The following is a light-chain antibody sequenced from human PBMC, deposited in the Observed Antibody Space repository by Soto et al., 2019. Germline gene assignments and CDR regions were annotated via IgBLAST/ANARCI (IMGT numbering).Light chain of an antibody. CDR1: SSNIGAGYD. CDR2: GNS. J-gene: IGLJ1*01. CDR3: QSYDSSLSGYV. Sequence: QSVLTQPPSVSGAPGQRVTISCTGSSSNIGAGYDVHWYQQLPGTAHKLLIYGNSNRPSGVPDRFSGSKPGTSASLAITGLQAEDEADYYCQSYDSSLSGYVFGTGTKVTV. V-gene: IGLV1-40*01.